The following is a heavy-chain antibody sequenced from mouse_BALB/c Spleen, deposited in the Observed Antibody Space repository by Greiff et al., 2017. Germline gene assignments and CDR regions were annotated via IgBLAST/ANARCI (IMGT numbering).Heavy chain of an antibody. J-gene: IGHJ1*01. CDR1: GDSITSGY. V-gene: IGHV3-8*02. Sequence: VQLQQSGPSLVKPSQTLSLTCSVTGDSITSGYWNWIRKFPGNKLEYMGYISYSGSTYYNPSLKSRISITRDTSKNQYYLQLNSVTTEDTATYYCVSTMITDWYFEVWGAGTTVTVSS. CDR2: ISYSGST. D-gene: IGHD2-4*01. CDR3: VSTMITDWYFEV.